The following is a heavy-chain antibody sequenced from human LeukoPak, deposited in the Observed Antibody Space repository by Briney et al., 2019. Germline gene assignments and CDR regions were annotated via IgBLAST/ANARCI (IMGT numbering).Heavy chain of an antibody. CDR1: GFTFSSYA. CDR3: ARSYDSSGQGAAFDY. Sequence: GGSLRLSCAASGFTFSSYAMHWVRQAPGKGLEWVAVISYDGSNKYYADSVKGRFTIFRDNSKNTLYLQMNSLRAEDTAVYYCARSYDSSGQGAAFDYWGQGTLVTVSS. J-gene: IGHJ4*02. CDR2: ISYDGSNK. D-gene: IGHD3-22*01. V-gene: IGHV3-30-3*01.